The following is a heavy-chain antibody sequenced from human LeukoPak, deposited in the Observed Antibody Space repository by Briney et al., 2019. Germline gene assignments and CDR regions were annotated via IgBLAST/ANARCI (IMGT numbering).Heavy chain of an antibody. CDR2: INPNSGGT. CDR3: ARVLFWSGYYTFDY. D-gene: IGHD3-3*01. CDR1: GYTFTGYY. V-gene: IGHV1-2*02. J-gene: IGHJ4*02. Sequence: ASVKVSCKASGYTFTGYYMHWVRQAPGQGLEWMGWINPNSGGTNYAQKFQGRVTMTRDTSISTAYMELSRLRSDDTAVYYCARVLFWSGYYTFDYWGQGTLVTVSS.